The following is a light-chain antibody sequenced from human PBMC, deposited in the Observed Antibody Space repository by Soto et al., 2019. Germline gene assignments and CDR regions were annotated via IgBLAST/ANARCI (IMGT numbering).Light chain of an antibody. CDR3: QQYNSYS. V-gene: IGKV1-9*01. Sequence: DIQLTQSPSFLSASVGDRVTIICRASQAISSYLAWYQQKPGKAPKLLIYAASTLQSGVPSRFSGSGSGTEFTLTISSLQPDDFATCYCQQYNSYSFGQGTKVDNK. J-gene: IGKJ1*01. CDR1: QAISSY. CDR2: AAS.